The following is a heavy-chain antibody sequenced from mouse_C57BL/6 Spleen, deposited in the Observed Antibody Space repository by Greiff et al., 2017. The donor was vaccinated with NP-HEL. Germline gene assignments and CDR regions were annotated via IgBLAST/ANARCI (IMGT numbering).Heavy chain of an antibody. J-gene: IGHJ2*01. CDR1: GYTFTSYW. CDR2: IYPSDSET. D-gene: IGHD2-3*01. V-gene: IGHV1-61*01. CDR3: ARPGYYDYFDY. Sequence: QVQLQQPGAELVRPGSSVKLSCKASGYTFTSYWMDWVKQRPGQGLEWIGNIYPSDSETHYNQKFKDKATLTVDKSSSTAYMQLSSLTSEDSAVYYCARPGYYDYFDYWGQGTTLTVSS.